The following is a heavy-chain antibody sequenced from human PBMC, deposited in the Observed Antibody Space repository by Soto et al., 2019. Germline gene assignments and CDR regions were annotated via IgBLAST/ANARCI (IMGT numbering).Heavy chain of an antibody. CDR1: GFSVSIY. V-gene: IGHV3-53*01. Sequence: PGGSLRLSCAASGFSVSIYMSWVRQAPGKGLEWVSTLSDRGTSHYADSVTGRFSVSRDNSKNTLYLQMNGLRVDDTAISYCAGDYASGAYDFRGQGTQVTVSS. D-gene: IGHD5-12*01. J-gene: IGHJ4*02. CDR3: AGDYASGAYDF. CDR2: LSDRGTS.